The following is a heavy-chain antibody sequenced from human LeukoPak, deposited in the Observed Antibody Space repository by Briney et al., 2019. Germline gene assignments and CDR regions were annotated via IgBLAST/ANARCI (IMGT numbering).Heavy chain of an antibody. CDR3: ATLNSFGNDY. Sequence: PGGSLRLSCAASGFTFNRFWMHGVRQRPGKGLVCGSRIDTDGSTTTYADSLKRRFTISRNNAKNTLYLQITSLRAEDTAAYYCATLNSFGNDYWGQGVLVTVSS. V-gene: IGHV3-74*01. CDR2: IDTDGSTT. CDR1: GFTFNRFW. D-gene: IGHD5-18*01. J-gene: IGHJ4*02.